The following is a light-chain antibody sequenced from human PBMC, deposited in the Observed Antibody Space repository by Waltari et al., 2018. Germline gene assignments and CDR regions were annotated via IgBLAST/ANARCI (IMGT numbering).Light chain of an antibody. J-gene: IGLJ1*01. CDR1: SSDVGGYNY. Sequence: QSALTQPRSVSGSPGQSVAISCSGTSSDVGGYNYVFWYQQHPGKAPKLVIYDVTKRPAGVPGRVSGSKSGKPASLTISGLQADDEADYYCCSYAGRNIYVFGTGTKVTVL. CDR3: CSYAGRNIYV. V-gene: IGLV2-11*01. CDR2: DVT.